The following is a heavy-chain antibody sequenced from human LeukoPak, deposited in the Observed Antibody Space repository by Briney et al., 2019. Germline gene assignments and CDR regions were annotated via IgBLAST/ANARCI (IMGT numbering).Heavy chain of an antibody. J-gene: IGHJ1*01. D-gene: IGHD4-11*01. Sequence: GASVKVSCKASGYTFTSYAMHWVRQAPGQRLEWLGWVSAYNGYTNYAQKFQFRVTMTTDTSTSTAYMELRSLTSDDTAVYYCARDKAVTTELTQYFQHWGQGTLVTVSS. V-gene: IGHV1-18*01. CDR2: VSAYNGYT. CDR3: ARDKAVTTELTQYFQH. CDR1: GYTFTSYA.